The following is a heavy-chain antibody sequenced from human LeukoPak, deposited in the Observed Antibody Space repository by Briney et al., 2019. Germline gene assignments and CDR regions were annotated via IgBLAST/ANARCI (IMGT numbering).Heavy chain of an antibody. D-gene: IGHD6-13*01. Sequence: GASVKVSCKASGYTFTRYYKHWVRQAPGQGPEWMGIINLSGGSTSYAQKFQGRVTMTRDTSTSTVYMEVSSLRSEDTAVYYCARQGYSSSWYATAGAFDVWGQGTVVTVSS. CDR2: INLSGGST. CDR1: GYTFTRYY. CDR3: ARQGYSSSWYATAGAFDV. J-gene: IGHJ3*01. V-gene: IGHV1-46*01.